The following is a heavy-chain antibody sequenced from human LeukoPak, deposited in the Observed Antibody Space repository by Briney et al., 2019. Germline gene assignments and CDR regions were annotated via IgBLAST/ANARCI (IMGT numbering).Heavy chain of an antibody. CDR2: ISSSSNVI. CDR1: GFTFNSYA. V-gene: IGHV3-48*01. J-gene: IGHJ4*02. CDR3: ARGDPIYDFWSGGDY. D-gene: IGHD3-3*01. Sequence: GGSLRLSCAASGFTFNSYAFNWVRQAPGKGLEWVSYISSSSNVIYYTESVKGRFTISRDNAKNLVYLQLNGLRPEDTAIYYCARGDPIYDFWSGGDYWGQGSLVTVSS.